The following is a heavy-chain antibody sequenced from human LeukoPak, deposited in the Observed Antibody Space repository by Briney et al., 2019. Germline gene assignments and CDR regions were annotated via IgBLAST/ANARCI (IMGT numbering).Heavy chain of an antibody. Sequence: SETLSLTCTVTGDSISSSGNFWARIRQPPGKGLEWIGNIYYSEITYSNPSLKSRLTMSVDTSKNQFSLKLSSVTAADTAVYYCARGGRTTPDGYDSSGYYPVFDYWGQGTLVTVSS. CDR3: ARGGRTTPDGYDSSGYYPVFDY. CDR2: IYYSEIT. V-gene: IGHV4-39*07. CDR1: GDSISSSGNF. J-gene: IGHJ4*02. D-gene: IGHD3-22*01.